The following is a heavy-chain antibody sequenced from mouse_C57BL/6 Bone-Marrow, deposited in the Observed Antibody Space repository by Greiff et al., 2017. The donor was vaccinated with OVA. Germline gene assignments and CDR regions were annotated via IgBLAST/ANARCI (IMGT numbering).Heavy chain of an antibody. V-gene: IGHV5-9*01. J-gene: IGHJ3*01. CDR3: APSAQAKAWFAY. CDR2: ISGGGGNT. CDR1: GFTFSSYT. Sequence: EVKLMESGGGLVKPGGSLKLSCAASGFTFSSYTMSWVRQTPEKRLEWVATISGGGGNTYYPDSVKGRFTISRDNAKNTLYLQMSSLRSEDTALYYCAPSAQAKAWFAYWGQGTLVTVSA. D-gene: IGHD3-2*02.